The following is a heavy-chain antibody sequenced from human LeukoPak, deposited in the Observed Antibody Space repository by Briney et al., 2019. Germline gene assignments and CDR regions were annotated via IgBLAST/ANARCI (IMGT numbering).Heavy chain of an antibody. V-gene: IGHV4-4*07. CDR2: IYTSGST. Sequence: SETLSLTCTVSGGSISSYYWGWIRQPAGKGLEWIGRIYTSGSTNYNPSLKSRVTMSVDTSKNQFSLKLSSVTAADTAVYYCARDIHASRANWFDPWGQGTLVTVSS. D-gene: IGHD2-21*01. CDR3: ARDIHASRANWFDP. J-gene: IGHJ5*02. CDR1: GGSISSYY.